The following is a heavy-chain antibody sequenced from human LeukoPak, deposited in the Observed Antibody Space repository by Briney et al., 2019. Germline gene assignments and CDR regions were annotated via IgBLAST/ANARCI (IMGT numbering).Heavy chain of an antibody. D-gene: IGHD6-19*01. J-gene: IGHJ3*01. CDR2: IDSSGIT. V-gene: IGHV4-4*08. CDR3: ARETEKQWQY. CDR1: GGSISSFY. Sequence: SETLSLTCTVSGGSISSFYYTWIRQPPGKGLEWIGYIDSSGITNYNSSLNSRVTISVDTSKNQFSLTLRSVTAADTAVYYCARETEKQWQYWGQGTMATVSS.